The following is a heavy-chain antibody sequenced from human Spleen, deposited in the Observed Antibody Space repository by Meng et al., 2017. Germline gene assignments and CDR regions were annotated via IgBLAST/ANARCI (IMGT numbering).Heavy chain of an antibody. J-gene: IGHJ4*02. CDR3: ARDISA. V-gene: IGHV3-21*01. CDR2: ISSTRVYI. CDR1: GFSFSSSG. Sequence: EVQLSESGGGPEQPGGSLRLSCAASGFSFSSSGMTWVRQAPGKGPEWVSSISSTRVYIYYADSVKGRFTISRDDATNSLFLQMNSLRAEDTALYYCARDISAWGQGTLVTVSS.